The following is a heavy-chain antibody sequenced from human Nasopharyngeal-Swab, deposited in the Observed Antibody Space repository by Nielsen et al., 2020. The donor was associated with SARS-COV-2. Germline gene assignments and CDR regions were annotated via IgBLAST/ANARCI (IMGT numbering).Heavy chain of an antibody. CDR2: IYYSGST. CDR3: ARAGGGYCTNGVCSGYYYGMDV. V-gene: IGHV4-59*01. CDR1: GGSISSYY. Sequence: ESLKISCTVSGGSISSYYWSWIRQPPGKGLEWIGYIYYSGSTNYNPSLKSRVTISVDTSKNQFSLKLSSVTAADTAVYYCARAGGGYCTNGVCSGYYYGMDVWGQGTTVTVSS. J-gene: IGHJ6*02. D-gene: IGHD2-8*01.